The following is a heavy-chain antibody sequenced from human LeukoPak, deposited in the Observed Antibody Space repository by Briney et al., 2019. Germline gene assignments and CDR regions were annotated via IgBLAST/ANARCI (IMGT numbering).Heavy chain of an antibody. CDR1: GGSISLSF. CDR3: ARDAGSGWYYFDS. CDR2: LYPSGRT. Sequence: SETLSLTCTVSGGSISLSFWSWLRQPAGKGLEWVGRLYPSGRTENNPSLKSRVSTSLDAPKSQFSLRLTSVTAADTAVYFCARDAGSGWYYFDSWGQGTRVTVSS. J-gene: IGHJ4*02. V-gene: IGHV4-4*07. D-gene: IGHD6-19*01.